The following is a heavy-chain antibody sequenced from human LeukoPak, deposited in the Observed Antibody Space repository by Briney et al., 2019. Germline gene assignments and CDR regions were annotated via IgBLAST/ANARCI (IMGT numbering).Heavy chain of an antibody. J-gene: IGHJ4*02. D-gene: IGHD6-19*01. V-gene: IGHV3-30-3*01. CDR2: ISYDGSNK. CDR1: GFTFSSYA. Sequence: GGSLRLSCAASGFTFSSYAMHWVRQAPGKGLEWVAVISYDGSNKYYADSVKGRFTISRDNSKNTLYLQMNSLRAVDTAVYYCARDSSGWYYFDYWGQGTLVTVSS. CDR3: ARDSSGWYYFDY.